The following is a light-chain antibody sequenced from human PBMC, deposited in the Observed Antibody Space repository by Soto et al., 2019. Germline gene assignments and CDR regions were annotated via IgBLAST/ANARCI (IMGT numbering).Light chain of an antibody. V-gene: IGKV3-15*01. Sequence: EIVMTQSPATLSVSPGERATLSCRASQSVYNNLAWYQQKPCQAPRLLIYGASTRATGIPARFSGSGSGTEFTLIISSLQPEDFGTYYCQQSYKTPHTFGQGTKLDTK. CDR3: QQSYKTPHT. J-gene: IGKJ2*01. CDR2: GAS. CDR1: QSVYNN.